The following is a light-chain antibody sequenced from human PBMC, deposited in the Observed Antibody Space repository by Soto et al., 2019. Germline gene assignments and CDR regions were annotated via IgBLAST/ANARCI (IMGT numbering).Light chain of an antibody. CDR1: SSDVGGYNY. J-gene: IGLJ1*01. CDR3: SSYTSSRTLV. Sequence: QSVLTQPASVSGSPGQSITISCTGTSSDVGGYNYVSWYQHHPGKAPKLMIYEVSNRPPGVSDRFSGSKSGNTASLTISGLQAEDEADYHCSSYTSSRTLVFGTGTKVTV. CDR2: EVS. V-gene: IGLV2-14*01.